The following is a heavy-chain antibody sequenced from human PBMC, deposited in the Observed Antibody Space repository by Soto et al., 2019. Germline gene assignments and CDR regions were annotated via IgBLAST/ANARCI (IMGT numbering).Heavy chain of an antibody. J-gene: IGHJ4*02. D-gene: IGHD6-25*01. CDR2: IVVGRGNT. Sequence: SVKVSCKASGFTFTSSAMQWVRQARGQRLEWIGWIVVGRGNTNYAQKFQERVTFTRDMSTSTAYMELSSLRSEDTAVYYGEEDDMAALIWGQGTLVPVS. V-gene: IGHV1-58*02. CDR1: GFTFTSSA. CDR3: EEDDMAALI.